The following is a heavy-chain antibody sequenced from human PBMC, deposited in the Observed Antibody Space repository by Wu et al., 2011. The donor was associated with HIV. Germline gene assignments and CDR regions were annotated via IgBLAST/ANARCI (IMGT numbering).Heavy chain of an antibody. CDR3: ARGVVVAATRSFDL. Sequence: QVQLVQSGAEVKKPGASVKVSCKASGYTFTSYGISWVRQAPGQGLEWMGWISGYNGNTKYAQNLQGRITMTTDTSTSTAYMELRSLRSDDTAVYYXARGVVVAATRSFDLWGRWHPRSLVSS. CDR2: ISGYNGNT. D-gene: IGHD2-15*01. CDR1: GYTFTSYG. J-gene: IGHJ2*01. V-gene: IGHV1-18*01.